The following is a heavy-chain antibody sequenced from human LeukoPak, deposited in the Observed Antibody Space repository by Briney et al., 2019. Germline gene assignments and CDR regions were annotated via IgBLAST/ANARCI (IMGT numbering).Heavy chain of an antibody. CDR3: ARDPGAEHDAFDI. CDR1: GFTFSSYS. CDR2: ISSSSSYI. J-gene: IGHJ3*02. Sequence: RPGGSLRLSCAASGFTFSSYSMNWVRQAPGKGLEWVSSISSSSSYIYYADSVKGRFTISRDNAKNSLYLQMNSLRAEDTAVYYCARDPGAEHDAFDIWDQGTMVTVSS. D-gene: IGHD6-19*01. V-gene: IGHV3-21*01.